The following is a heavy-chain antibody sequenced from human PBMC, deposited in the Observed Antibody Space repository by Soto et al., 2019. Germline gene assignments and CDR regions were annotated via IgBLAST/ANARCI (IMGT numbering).Heavy chain of an antibody. V-gene: IGHV4-39*01. D-gene: IGHD5-12*01. J-gene: IGHJ6*02. CDR2: IYYSGST. CDR3: ASQLHRDGYNYNYYYGMDV. CDR1: GGSISSSRYY. Sequence: SETLSLTCTVSGGSISSSRYYWGWIRQPPGKGLEWIGSIYYSGSTYYNPSLKSRVTISVDTSKNQFSLKLSSVTAADTAVYYCASQLHRDGYNYNYYYGMDVWGQGTTVTVSS.